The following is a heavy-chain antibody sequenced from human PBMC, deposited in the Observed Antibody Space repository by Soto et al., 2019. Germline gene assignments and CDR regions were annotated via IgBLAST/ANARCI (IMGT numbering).Heavy chain of an antibody. V-gene: IGHV4-34*01. Sequence: QVQLQQWGAGLLKPSETLSLTCAVYGGSFSGYYWSWIRQPPGKGLEWIGEINHSGSTNYNPSLTSRVTISVDTSKTQFSLKLSSVTAADTAVYYCARGRGRTMNYWGQGTLVTVSS. CDR2: INHSGST. D-gene: IGHD3-22*01. J-gene: IGHJ4*02. CDR3: ARGRGRTMNY. CDR1: GGSFSGYY.